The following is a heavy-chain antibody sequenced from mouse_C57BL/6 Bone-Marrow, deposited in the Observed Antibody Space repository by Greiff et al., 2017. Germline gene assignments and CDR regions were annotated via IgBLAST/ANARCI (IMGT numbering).Heavy chain of an antibody. CDR3: TTGGVSPDY. V-gene: IGHV1-85*01. J-gene: IGHJ2*01. CDR1: GYTFTSYD. D-gene: IGHD1-1*01. CDR2: IYPRDGST. Sequence: VNVVESGPELVKPGASVKLSCKASGYTFTSYDINWVKQRPGQGLEWIGWIYPRDGSTKYNEKFKGKATMTADTSSNTAYLQLSSLTSEDTAVYYCTTGGVSPDYWGQGTTLTVSS.